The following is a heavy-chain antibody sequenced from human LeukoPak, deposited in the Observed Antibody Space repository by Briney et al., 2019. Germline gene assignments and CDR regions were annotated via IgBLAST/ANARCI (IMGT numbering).Heavy chain of an antibody. CDR3: AREGREGYGMDV. D-gene: IGHD1-26*01. CDR2: IKQAGSEK. CDR1: GFTFGNYW. J-gene: IGHJ6*02. Sequence: PGGSLRLSCAASGFTFGNYWMSWVRQAPGKGLEGVANIKQAGSEKNYVDSVKGRFTISRDNAKNSLSLQMNSLRAEDTAVYYCAREGREGYGMDVWGQGTTVTVSS. V-gene: IGHV3-7*01.